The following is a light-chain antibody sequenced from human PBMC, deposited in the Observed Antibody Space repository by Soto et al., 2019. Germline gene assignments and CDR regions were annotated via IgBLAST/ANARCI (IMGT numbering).Light chain of an antibody. CDR3: CSYAGSNTLYV. J-gene: IGLJ1*01. CDR2: EVS. CDR1: SSDVGTYNL. Sequence: QSALTQPASVSGSPGQSITISCTGASSDVGTYNLVSWYQQHPGKAPKLMIYEVSKRPSGVSNRFSGSKSGNTASLTISGLRAEDEADYYCCSYAGSNTLYVFGTGTKVTVL. V-gene: IGLV2-23*02.